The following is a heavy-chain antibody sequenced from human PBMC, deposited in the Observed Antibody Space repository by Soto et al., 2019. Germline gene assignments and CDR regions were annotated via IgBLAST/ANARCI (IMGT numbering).Heavy chain of an antibody. D-gene: IGHD6-13*01. CDR2: MNPNSGNT. J-gene: IGHJ6*02. CDR3: ARGSDSSRWDSYYYGLDV. CDR1: GYIFTSYD. Sequence: GASVKVSCKTSGYIFTSYDINWVRQATGQGLEWMGWMNPNSGNTGSAQKLQGRVTMTRHTSISTAYMELSSLTSEDTAVYYCARGSDSSRWDSYYYGLDVWGQGTTVTVSS. V-gene: IGHV1-8*01.